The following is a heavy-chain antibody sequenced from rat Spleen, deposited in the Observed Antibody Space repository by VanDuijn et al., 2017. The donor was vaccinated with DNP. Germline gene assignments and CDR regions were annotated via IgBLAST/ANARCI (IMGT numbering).Heavy chain of an antibody. D-gene: IGHD1-6*01. CDR1: GFSFSDYA. V-gene: IGHV5-17*01. CDR2: IMDDGSGT. Sequence: AASGFSFSDYAMAWVRQSPKKGLEWVGNIMDDGSGTYYRDSVKCRFTISRDNAKSTLYLQMDSLRSEDTATYYCARQRVMYTTATGFAYWGQGTLVTVSS. CDR3: ARQRVMYTTATGFAY. J-gene: IGHJ3*01.